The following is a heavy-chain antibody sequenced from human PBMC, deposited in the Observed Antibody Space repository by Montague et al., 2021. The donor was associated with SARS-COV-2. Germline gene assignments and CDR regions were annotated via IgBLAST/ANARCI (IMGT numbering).Heavy chain of an antibody. CDR2: IKQDGSEK. D-gene: IGHD2-2*01. J-gene: IGHJ4*02. CDR3: ARDNIVIVPPAIFYDS. CDR1: GFIFSNFW. Sequence: SLRLSCAASGFIFSNFWMSLVRQAPGKGLEWVANIKQDGSEKFYVDSVKGRFTISRDNAKNSLYLQMYSLRAEDTAVYLCARDNIVIVPPAIFYDSWGQGTLVTVSS. V-gene: IGHV3-7*01.